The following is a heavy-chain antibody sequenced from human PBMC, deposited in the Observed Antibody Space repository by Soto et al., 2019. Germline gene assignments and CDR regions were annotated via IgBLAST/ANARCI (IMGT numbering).Heavy chain of an antibody. J-gene: IGHJ5*02. V-gene: IGHV4-59*12. D-gene: IGHD2-2*01. CDR1: GGSISSYY. Sequence: SETLSLTCTVSGGSISSYYWSWIRQPPGKGLEWIGYIYHSGSTNYNPSLKSRVTISVDTSKNQFSLKLSSVTAADTAVYYCARGPSTRNCSSTSCYSSWFDPWGQGTLVTVSS. CDR2: IYHSGST. CDR3: ARGPSTRNCSSTSCYSSWFDP.